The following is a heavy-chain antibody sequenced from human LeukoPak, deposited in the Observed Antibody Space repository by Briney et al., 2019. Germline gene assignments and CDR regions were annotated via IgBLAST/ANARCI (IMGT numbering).Heavy chain of an antibody. CDR2: ISGSGGST. Sequence: GGSLRLSCAASGFTFSSYAMSWVRQAPGKGLEWVSAISGSGGSTYYADSVKGRFTISRDNSKNTLYLQMNSLRAEDTAIYYCAKGSLLWFGELLSQIDYWGQGTLVTVSS. CDR1: GFTFSSYA. CDR3: AKGSLLWFGELLSQIDY. D-gene: IGHD3-10*01. V-gene: IGHV3-23*01. J-gene: IGHJ4*02.